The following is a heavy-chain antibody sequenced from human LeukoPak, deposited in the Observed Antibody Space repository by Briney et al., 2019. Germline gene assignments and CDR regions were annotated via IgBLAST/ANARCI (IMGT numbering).Heavy chain of an antibody. Sequence: GGSLRLSCAASGFTFSNYTMSWVRRAPGKGLEWVSGISWDGDSTVYADSVKGRFTISRDNAKNSLYLQMNSLRAEDTALYYCARSNLAAAEGYNYYMDVWGKGTTVTVSS. CDR2: ISWDGDST. CDR1: GFTFSNYT. V-gene: IGHV3-20*04. J-gene: IGHJ6*03. CDR3: ARSNLAAAEGYNYYMDV. D-gene: IGHD6-13*01.